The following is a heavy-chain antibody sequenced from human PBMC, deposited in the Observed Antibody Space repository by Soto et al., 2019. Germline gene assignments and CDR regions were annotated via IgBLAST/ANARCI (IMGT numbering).Heavy chain of an antibody. V-gene: IGHV1-8*01. J-gene: IGHJ5*02. CDR2: MNPKTGNT. Sequence: QVRLVQSGAEVKKPGASVKVSCKTSGYIFTNFDINWVRQASGQGLEWMGWMNPKTGNTGYARQFQGRVTLSRAVSKSTAYMEMNSLRAQDTAVYYCASGLDPWGQGTLVTVSP. CDR1: GYIFTNFD. CDR3: ASGLDP.